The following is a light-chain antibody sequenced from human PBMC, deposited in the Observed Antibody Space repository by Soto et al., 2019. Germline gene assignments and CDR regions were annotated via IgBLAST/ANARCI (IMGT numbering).Light chain of an antibody. J-gene: IGKJ1*01. CDR1: ESLSTY. CDR3: QQYSNWLTWT. V-gene: IGKV3D-15*01. Sequence: IVLTQSPDTLSLSPGETSTLSCRASESLSTYLGWYQQKPGQPPRLLIYDISTRATGIPTRFSGSGSGTEFTLTISSLQSEDFAVYYCQQYSNWLTWTFGQGTKVDIK. CDR2: DIS.